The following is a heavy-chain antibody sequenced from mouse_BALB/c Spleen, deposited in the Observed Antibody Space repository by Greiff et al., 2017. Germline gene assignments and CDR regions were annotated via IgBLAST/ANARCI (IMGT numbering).Heavy chain of an antibody. Sequence: EVQLVESGGGLVKPGGSLKLSCAASGFTFSSYAMSWVRQSPEKRLEWVAEISSGGSYTYYPDTVTGRFTISRDNAKNTLYLEMSSLRSEDTAMYYCARESEAAMDYWGQGTSVTVSS. CDR1: GFTFSSYA. J-gene: IGHJ4*01. V-gene: IGHV5-9-4*01. CDR2: ISSGGSYT. CDR3: ARESEAAMDY.